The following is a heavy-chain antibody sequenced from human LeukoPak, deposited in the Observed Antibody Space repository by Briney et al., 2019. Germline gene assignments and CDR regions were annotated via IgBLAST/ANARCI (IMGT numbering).Heavy chain of an antibody. Sequence: SETLSLTCTVSGGSISSSSYYWGWIRQPPGKGLEWIGSISYSGSTYYNPSLKSRVTISVDTSKNQFSLKLSSVTAADTAVYYCARHQTVGASINVIDYWGQGTLVTVSS. D-gene: IGHD1-26*01. CDR2: ISYSGST. CDR3: ARHQTVGASINVIDY. J-gene: IGHJ4*02. V-gene: IGHV4-39*01. CDR1: GGSISSSSYY.